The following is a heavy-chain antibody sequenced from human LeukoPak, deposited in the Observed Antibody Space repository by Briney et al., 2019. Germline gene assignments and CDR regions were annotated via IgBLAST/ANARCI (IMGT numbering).Heavy chain of an antibody. Sequence: GGSLRLSCAASGFTFSSYWMHWVRQAPGKGLVWVSRINSDGSSTSYADSVKGRFTISRDNAKNTLYLQMNSLRAEDTAVYYCARAGTSGARTAYCSGGSCYSHYYYYGMDVWGQGTTVTASS. V-gene: IGHV3-74*01. CDR1: GFTFSSYW. CDR3: ARAGTSGARTAYCSGGSCYSHYYYYGMDV. CDR2: INSDGSST. J-gene: IGHJ6*02. D-gene: IGHD2-15*01.